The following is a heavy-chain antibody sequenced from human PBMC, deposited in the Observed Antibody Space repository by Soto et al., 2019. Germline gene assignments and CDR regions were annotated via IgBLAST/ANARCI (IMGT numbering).Heavy chain of an antibody. Sequence: PGGSLRLSCAASGFTFSSYGMHWVRQAPGKGLEWVAVISYDGSNKYYADSVKGRFTISRDNSKNTLYLQMNSLRAEDTAVYYCAKDLVARGTRSIDYYYYGMDVWGQGTTVTVSS. CDR3: AKDLVARGTRSIDYYYYGMDV. V-gene: IGHV3-30*18. CDR1: GFTFSSYG. D-gene: IGHD2-2*01. CDR2: ISYDGSNK. J-gene: IGHJ6*02.